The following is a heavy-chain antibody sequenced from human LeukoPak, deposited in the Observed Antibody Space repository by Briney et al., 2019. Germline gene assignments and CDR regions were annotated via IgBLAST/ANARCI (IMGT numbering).Heavy chain of an antibody. V-gene: IGHV3-74*01. J-gene: IGHJ3*02. CDR1: EFTFSSYW. CDR2: INSDGSDT. D-gene: IGHD3-22*01. CDR3: ARVSSGYYLDAFDI. Sequence: GGSLRLSCVVSEFTFSSYWMHWVRQTPGKGLVWVSRINSDGSDTTYADSVKGRFTISRDNAKNTLYLQMNSLRAEDTAVYYCARVSSGYYLDAFDIWGQGTMVTVSS.